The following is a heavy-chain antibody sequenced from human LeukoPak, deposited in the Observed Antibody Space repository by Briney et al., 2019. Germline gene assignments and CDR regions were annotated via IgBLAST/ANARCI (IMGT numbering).Heavy chain of an antibody. D-gene: IGHD3-10*01. CDR3: ARDPGGNYFGPGTHFAY. CDR1: GYTFTHYY. Sequence: ASVKVSCKASGYTFTHYYMHWVRQARGQGLEWMGRIDGETGNTRYAQNFQGRVSMTRDTSMSTVYMELSSLRFEDTAVYYCARDPGGNYFGPGTHFAYWGQGALVTVSS. V-gene: IGHV1-46*01. J-gene: IGHJ4*02. CDR2: IDGETGNT.